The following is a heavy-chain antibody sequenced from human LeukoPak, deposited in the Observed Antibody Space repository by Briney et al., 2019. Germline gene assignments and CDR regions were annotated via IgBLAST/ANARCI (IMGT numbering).Heavy chain of an antibody. CDR3: VKGGYDFVEVAYFDF. J-gene: IGHJ4*02. CDR2: IIASSGST. V-gene: IGHV3-23*01. Sequence: GGSLRLSCAASGFSFNNYAMGWVRQAPGKGLEWVSIIIASSGSTFYADSEKGRFTISRDNSKNTLYLQMNSLRVEDTAVYYCVKGGYDFVEVAYFDFWGQGTLVTVSS. D-gene: IGHD5-12*01. CDR1: GFSFNNYA.